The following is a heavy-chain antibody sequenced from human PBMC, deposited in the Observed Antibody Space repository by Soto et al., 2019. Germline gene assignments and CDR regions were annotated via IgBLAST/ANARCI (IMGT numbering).Heavy chain of an antibody. D-gene: IGHD3-22*01. CDR1: GSGFSALA. CDR3: ATGAAYYYDTSRY. Sequence: GGSLRLSCTASGSGFSALAMHWIRQPPGKGLEWVAVVFNDESSISYADSVLGIFTMSRDNSRNSLYLQMTSLRLEDTALYYCATGAAYYYDTSRYWGQGTLVTVSS. V-gene: IGHV3-30-3*01. CDR2: VFNDESSI. J-gene: IGHJ4*02.